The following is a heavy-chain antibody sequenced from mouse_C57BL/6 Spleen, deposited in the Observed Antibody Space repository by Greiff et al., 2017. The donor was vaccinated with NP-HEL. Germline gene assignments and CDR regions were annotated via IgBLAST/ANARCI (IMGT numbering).Heavy chain of an antibody. CDR3: APHYYGSSYYFDY. CDR1: GFNIKNTY. V-gene: IGHV14-3*01. J-gene: IGHJ2*01. D-gene: IGHD1-1*01. CDR2: IDPANGNT. Sequence: EVQLQQSVAELVRPGASVKLSCTASGFNIKNTYMHWVKQRPEQGLEWIGRIDPANGNTKYAPKFQGKAPITADTSSNTAYLQLSSLTSEDTAIYYCAPHYYGSSYYFDYWGQGTTLTVSS.